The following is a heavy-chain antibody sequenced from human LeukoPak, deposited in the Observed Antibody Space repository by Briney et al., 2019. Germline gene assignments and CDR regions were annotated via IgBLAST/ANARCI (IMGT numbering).Heavy chain of an antibody. J-gene: IGHJ3*02. CDR1: GFTVSSNY. V-gene: IGHV3-53*01. CDR3: ARDSGIWSGRGAFDI. D-gene: IGHD3-3*01. CDR2: IYSGGST. Sequence: GSLRLSCAASGFTVSSNYMSWVRQAPGKGLEWVSVIYSGGSTYYADSVKGRFTISRDNSKNTLYLQMNSLRAEDTAVYYCARDSGIWSGRGAFDIWGQGTMVTVSS.